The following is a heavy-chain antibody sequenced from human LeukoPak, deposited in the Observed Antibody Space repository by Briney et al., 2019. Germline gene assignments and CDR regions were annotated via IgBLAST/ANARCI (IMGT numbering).Heavy chain of an antibody. D-gene: IGHD5-18*01. CDR2: TMAVLGTV. Sequence: SVKVACKASGDSTSNYGISWVRQAPGQGLEWMGGTMAVLGTVNYAQKFQGRITITADESTSTAYLELNSLRFEDTAVYYCATERDTALAPTLWPDPWGQGSLVTVSS. V-gene: IGHV1-69*13. J-gene: IGHJ5*02. CDR1: GDSTSNYG. CDR3: ATERDTALAPTLWPDP.